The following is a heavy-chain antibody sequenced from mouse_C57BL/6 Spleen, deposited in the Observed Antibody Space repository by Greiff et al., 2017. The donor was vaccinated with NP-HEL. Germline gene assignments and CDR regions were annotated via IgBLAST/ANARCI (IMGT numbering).Heavy chain of an antibody. V-gene: IGHV1-26*01. CDR3: AIPSITAVVGFDY. Sequence: VQLQQSGPELVKPGASVKISCKASGYTFTDYYMNWVKQSHGKSLEWIGDINPNNGGTSYNQKFKGKATLTVDKSSSTAYMELRSLTSEDSAVYYCAIPSITAVVGFDYWGKGTTLTVSS. CDR2: INPNNGGT. J-gene: IGHJ2*01. D-gene: IGHD1-1*01. CDR1: GYTFTDYY.